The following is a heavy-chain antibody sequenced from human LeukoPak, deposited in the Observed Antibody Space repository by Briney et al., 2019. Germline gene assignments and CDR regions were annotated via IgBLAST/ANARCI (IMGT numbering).Heavy chain of an antibody. Sequence: PSETLSLTCSVSGGSISGSSYYWGWIRQPPGKGLEWIGSVYYSGTTYYKPSLKSRVITSVDTSKNQISLKLSSVTAADTAIYYCARGGGSWYAGDINWFDPWGQGTLVTVSS. CDR1: GGSISGSSYY. CDR2: VYYSGTT. J-gene: IGHJ5*02. CDR3: ARGGGSWYAGDINWFDP. V-gene: IGHV4-39*01. D-gene: IGHD6-13*01.